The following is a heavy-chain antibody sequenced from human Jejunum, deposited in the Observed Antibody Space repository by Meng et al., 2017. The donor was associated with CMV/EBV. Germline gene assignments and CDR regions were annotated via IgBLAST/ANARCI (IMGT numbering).Heavy chain of an antibody. J-gene: IGHJ2*01. CDR1: NYN. Sequence: NYNMNWVRQASGKGLEWVSYISGRSSTIHYADSVKGRFTISRDNAKNSLYLQMNNLRAEDTAVYYCATIYNRYSSGWSGSWYFDLWGRGTLVTVSS. CDR2: ISGRSSTI. CDR3: ATIYNRYSSGWSGSWYFDL. V-gene: IGHV3-48*04. D-gene: IGHD6-19*01.